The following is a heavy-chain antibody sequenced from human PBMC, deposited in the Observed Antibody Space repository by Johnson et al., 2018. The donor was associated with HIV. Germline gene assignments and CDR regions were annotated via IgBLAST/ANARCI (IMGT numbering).Heavy chain of an antibody. D-gene: IGHD5-12*01. J-gene: IGHJ3*02. CDR2: IRNKPSSYST. Sequence: VQLVESGGGLVQPGGSLRLSCVGSGFSFSYHFMDWVRQAPGKGLEWVGRIRNKPSSYSTDYAASVKGRFTVSRDDSKNSVYLQMNSLKTEDTAVYYCTTDGLRTIDAFDIWGQGTMVTVSS. CDR1: GFSFSYHF. V-gene: IGHV3-72*01. CDR3: TTDGLRTIDAFDI.